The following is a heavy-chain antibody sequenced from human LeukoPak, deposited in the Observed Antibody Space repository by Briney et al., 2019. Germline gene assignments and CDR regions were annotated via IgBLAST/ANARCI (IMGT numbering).Heavy chain of an antibody. V-gene: IGHV3-53*01. CDR3: ARGRWSSSGYQDY. CDR2: IYSGGST. J-gene: IGHJ4*02. CDR1: GFTVSSNY. D-gene: IGHD3-22*01. Sequence: PGGSLRLSCAASGFTVSSNYMSWVRQAPGKGLEWVSVIYSGGSTYYADSVGGRFTISRDNSKNTLYLQMNSLRVEDTAMYYCARGRWSSSGYQDYWGRGTLVTVSS.